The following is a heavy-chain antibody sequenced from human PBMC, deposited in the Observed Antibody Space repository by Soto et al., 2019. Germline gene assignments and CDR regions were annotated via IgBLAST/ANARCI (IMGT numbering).Heavy chain of an antibody. CDR3: ARRRMVRGSPYYFDY. V-gene: IGHV3-66*04. D-gene: IGHD3-10*01. CDR1: GFTVSSNY. CDR2: IYSGGST. Sequence: GGSLRLSCAASGFTVSSNYMSWVRQAPGKGLEWVSVIYSGGSTYYADSVKGRFTISRDNSKNTLYLQMNSLRAEDTAVYYCARRRMVRGSPYYFDYWGQGTLVTVSS. J-gene: IGHJ4*02.